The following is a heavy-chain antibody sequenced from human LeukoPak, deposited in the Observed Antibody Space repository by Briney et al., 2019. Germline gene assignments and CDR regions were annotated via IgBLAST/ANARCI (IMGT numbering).Heavy chain of an antibody. J-gene: IGHJ4*02. D-gene: IGHD5-12*01. CDR2: ILYGGSNE. V-gene: IGHV3-30-3*01. CDR3: ARGEFSGLDY. CDR1: GFTFSTYA. Sequence: GGSLRLSCAASGFTFSTYAMHWVRQAPGKGLEWVAVILYGGSNEHYTDSVRGRFTISRDNPKNTLWLQMNSLTADDTAVYYCARGEFSGLDYWGQGTLVTVSS.